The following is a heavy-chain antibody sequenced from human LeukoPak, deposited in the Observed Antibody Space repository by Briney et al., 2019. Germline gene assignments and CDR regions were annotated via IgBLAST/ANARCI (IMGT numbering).Heavy chain of an antibody. J-gene: IGHJ1*01. D-gene: IGHD5-24*01. CDR1: GGSFSGYY. Sequence: SETLSLTCAVYGGSFSGYYWSWIRQPPGKGLEWIGEINHSGSTNYNPSLKSRVTISVDTSKNQFSLKLSSVTAADTAVYYCARGVGDGYNYAYWGQGTLVTVSS. V-gene: IGHV4-34*01. CDR3: ARGVGDGYNYAY. CDR2: INHSGST.